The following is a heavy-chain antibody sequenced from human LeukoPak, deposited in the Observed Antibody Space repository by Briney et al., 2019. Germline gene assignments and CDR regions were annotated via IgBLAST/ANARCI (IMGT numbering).Heavy chain of an antibody. V-gene: IGHV4-34*01. J-gene: IGHJ4*02. CDR3: ARQDYRGNYFDY. D-gene: IGHD4-11*01. CDR1: GGSFSGYY. CDR2: INHSGST. Sequence: SETLSLTCAVYGGSFSGYYWSWIRQPPGKGLEWIGEINHSGSTNYNPSLKSRVTISVDTSKNQFSLKLSSVTAADTAVYYCARQDYRGNYFDYWGQGTLVTVSS.